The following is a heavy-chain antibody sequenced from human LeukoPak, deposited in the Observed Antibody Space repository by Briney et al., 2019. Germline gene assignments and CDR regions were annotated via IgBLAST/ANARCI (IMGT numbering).Heavy chain of an antibody. CDR1: GFTFSNYW. Sequence: GGSLGLSCAASGFTFSNYWMSWVRQAPGKGLEWVANIKQDGSEKYYVDSVKGRFTISRDNAKNSLYLQMNSLRAEDTAVYYCARARITMIVVVYYFDYWGQGTLVTVSS. J-gene: IGHJ4*02. V-gene: IGHV3-7*01. D-gene: IGHD3-22*01. CDR2: IKQDGSEK. CDR3: ARARITMIVVVYYFDY.